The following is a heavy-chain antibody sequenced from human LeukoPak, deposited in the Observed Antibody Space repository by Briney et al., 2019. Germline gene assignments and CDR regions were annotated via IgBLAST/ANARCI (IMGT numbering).Heavy chain of an antibody. D-gene: IGHD2-21*01. CDR2: IRTKTNSYAT. Sequence: GGSLRLPCAASGFTFSGSAMHWVRQASGKGLEWVGRIRTKTNSYATTYAASVKGRFTISRDDSKSTAYLQMNSLKTEDTAVYYCSRSNSDFYYYSGMDVWGQGTTVSVSS. V-gene: IGHV3-73*01. J-gene: IGHJ6*02. CDR3: SRSNSDFYYYSGMDV. CDR1: GFTFSGSA.